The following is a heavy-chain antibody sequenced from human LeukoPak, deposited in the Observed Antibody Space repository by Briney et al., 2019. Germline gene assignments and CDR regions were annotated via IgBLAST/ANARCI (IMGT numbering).Heavy chain of an antibody. J-gene: IGHJ4*02. CDR2: IWCGGSNK. V-gene: IGHV3-30*18. CDR3: AKDLGSSTSVFDY. D-gene: IGHD2-2*01. Sequence: GRSLRLSCAASGFTFSSYGMHWDRQAPGKGLEWVAVIWCGGSNKYYADSVKGRFTISRDNSKNTLYLQMNSLRAEDTAVYYCAKDLGSSTSVFDYWGQGTLVTVSS. CDR1: GFTFSSYG.